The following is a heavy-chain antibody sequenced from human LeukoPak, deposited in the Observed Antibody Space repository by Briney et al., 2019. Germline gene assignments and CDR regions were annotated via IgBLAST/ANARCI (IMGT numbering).Heavy chain of an antibody. Sequence: GGSLRLSCAVSGMTFKNYWMSWFRQTPGKGLEWVATINQDESEKYYLDSVKGRFTISRDNAKNSLYLQLNSQRAEDTAVYYCARDPYSGTYSDYYYYYMDVWGKGTTVTVSS. D-gene: IGHD1-26*01. V-gene: IGHV3-7*01. CDR1: GMTFKNYW. CDR3: ARDPYSGTYSDYYYYYMDV. CDR2: INQDESEK. J-gene: IGHJ6*03.